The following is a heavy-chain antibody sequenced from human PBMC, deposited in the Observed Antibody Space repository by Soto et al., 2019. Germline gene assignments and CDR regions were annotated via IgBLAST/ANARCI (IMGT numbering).Heavy chain of an antibody. Sequence: PSETLSLTCTVSGGSISSSSSYYWGWIRQPPGKGLEWIGSIYYSGSTYYNPSLKSRLTISVDTSKNQFSLKLSSVTAADTAVYYCARVRGAPIYDILTGPRYYYGMDVWGQGTTVTVSS. J-gene: IGHJ6*02. D-gene: IGHD3-9*01. CDR1: GGSISSSSSYY. CDR3: ARVRGAPIYDILTGPRYYYGMDV. V-gene: IGHV4-39*01. CDR2: IYYSGST.